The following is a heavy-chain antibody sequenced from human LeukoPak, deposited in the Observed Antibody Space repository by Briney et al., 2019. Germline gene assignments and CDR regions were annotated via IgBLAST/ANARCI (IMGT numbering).Heavy chain of an antibody. Sequence: PSETLSLTCTVSGGSICSYYWNWIRQPPGKGLEWIGNIYYSGNTNYNPSLKSRVTISVDTSKNQFSLRLSSVTAADTAVYYCASNKGQWLFSDWGQGTLVTVSS. CDR3: ASNKGQWLFSD. J-gene: IGHJ4*02. V-gene: IGHV4-59*08. CDR1: GGSICSYY. D-gene: IGHD6-19*01. CDR2: IYYSGNT.